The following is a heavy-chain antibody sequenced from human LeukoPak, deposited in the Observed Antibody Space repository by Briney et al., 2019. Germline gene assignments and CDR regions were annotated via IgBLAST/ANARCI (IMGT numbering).Heavy chain of an antibody. CDR2: IIPIFGTA. J-gene: IGHJ6*03. Sequence: ASVKVSCKASGGTFSSYTISWVRQAPGQGLEWMGGIIPIFGTANYAQKFQGRVTITTDGSTSTAYMELSSLRSEDTAVYYCARVSYSSSTDYYYYMDVWGKGTTVTVSS. CDR1: GGTFSSYT. CDR3: ARVSYSSSTDYYYYMDV. D-gene: IGHD6-6*01. V-gene: IGHV1-69*05.